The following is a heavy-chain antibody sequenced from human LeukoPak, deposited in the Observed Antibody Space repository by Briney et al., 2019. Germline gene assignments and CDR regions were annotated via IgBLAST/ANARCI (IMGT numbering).Heavy chain of an antibody. Sequence: GASVKVSCKASGYTFTSYYMHWVRQAPGQGLEWMGIINPSGGSTSYAQKFQGRVTMTRDTSTSTVYMELSSLRSEDTAVYYCARSVPSLGSPDAFDIWGQGTLVTVSS. CDR1: GYTFTSYY. D-gene: IGHD1-26*01. CDR2: INPSGGST. CDR3: ARSVPSLGSPDAFDI. J-gene: IGHJ4*02. V-gene: IGHV1-46*01.